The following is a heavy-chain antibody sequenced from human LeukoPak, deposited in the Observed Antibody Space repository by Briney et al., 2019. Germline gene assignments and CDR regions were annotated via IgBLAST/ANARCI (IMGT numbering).Heavy chain of an antibody. CDR1: GYTFTGYY. V-gene: IGHV1-2*04. CDR2: TNPNSGGT. D-gene: IGHD2-21*01. J-gene: IGHJ5*02. Sequence: ASVKVSCKASGYTFTGYYMHWVRQAPGQGLEWMGWTNPNSGGTNYAQKFQGWVTMTRDTSISTAYMELSRLRSDDTAVYYCARNRRSREWYSFDPWGQGTLVTVSS. CDR3: ARNRRSREWYSFDP.